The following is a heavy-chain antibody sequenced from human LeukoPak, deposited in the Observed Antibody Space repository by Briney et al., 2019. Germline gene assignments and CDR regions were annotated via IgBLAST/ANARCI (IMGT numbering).Heavy chain of an antibody. Sequence: FGPTLVKPTQTLTLTCTFSGFSLNTRGVGVAWIRQPPGKALEWLALIYWNDDKRYSQSLKSRLTVTKDTSKDQVVLTMTNVDPVDSATYYRAHSSRGFSSGSYYSDYWGQGILVTVSS. D-gene: IGHD3-10*01. CDR2: IYWNDDK. CDR1: GFSLNTRGVG. J-gene: IGHJ4*02. V-gene: IGHV2-5*01. CDR3: AHSSRGFSSGSYYSDY.